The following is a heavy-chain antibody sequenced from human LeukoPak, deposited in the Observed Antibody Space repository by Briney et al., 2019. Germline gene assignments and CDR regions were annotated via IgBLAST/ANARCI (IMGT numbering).Heavy chain of an antibody. J-gene: IGHJ4*02. Sequence: GASVKVSCKASGYTSTGYYMHWVRQAPGPGLEWMGRINPNSGGTNYAQKFQGRVTMTRDTSISTAYMELSRLRSDDTAVYYCASGPGYSSGWIDYWGQGTLVTVSS. CDR1: GYTSTGYY. CDR3: ASGPGYSSGWIDY. CDR2: INPNSGGT. D-gene: IGHD6-19*01. V-gene: IGHV1-2*06.